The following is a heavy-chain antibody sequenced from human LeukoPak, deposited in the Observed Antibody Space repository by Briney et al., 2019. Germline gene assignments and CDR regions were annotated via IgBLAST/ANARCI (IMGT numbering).Heavy chain of an antibody. CDR3: ARSVRYYGDYGGAFDY. D-gene: IGHD4-17*01. Sequence: PSEILSLTCTVSGGSISSSSYYWGWVRQPPGKGLEWIGSIYYSGSTYYNPSLKSRVTISVDTSKNQFSLKLSSVTAADTAVYYCARSVRYYGDYGGAFDYWGQGTLVTVSS. CDR1: GGSISSSSYY. V-gene: IGHV4-39*07. CDR2: IYYSGST. J-gene: IGHJ4*02.